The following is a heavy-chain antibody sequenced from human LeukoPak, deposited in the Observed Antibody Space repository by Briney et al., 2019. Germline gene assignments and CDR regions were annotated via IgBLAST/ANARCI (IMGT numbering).Heavy chain of an antibody. D-gene: IGHD1-26*01. V-gene: IGHV1-46*01. CDR3: ARGYSGGYEFDY. Sequence: APVKVSCKASGYTFTSYYMHWVRQAPGQGLEWMGIINPSGGSTSYAQKFQGRVTMTRDMSTSTVYMELSSLRSEDTAVYYCARGYSGGYEFDYWGQGTLVTVSS. CDR2: INPSGGST. J-gene: IGHJ4*02. CDR1: GYTFTSYY.